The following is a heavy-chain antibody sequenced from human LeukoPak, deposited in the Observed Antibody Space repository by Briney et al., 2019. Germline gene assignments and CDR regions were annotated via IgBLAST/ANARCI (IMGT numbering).Heavy chain of an antibody. CDR2: ISGSGGST. D-gene: IGHD3-10*02. Sequence: GGSLRLSCAASGFTFSSYAMSWVRQAPGKGLEWVSAISGSGGSTYYADSVKGRFTTSRDNSKNTLYLQMNSLRAEDTAVYYCAKDSFTPVRGVILPYYFDYWGQGTLVTVSS. CDR3: AKDSFTPVRGVILPYYFDY. J-gene: IGHJ4*02. CDR1: GFTFSSYA. V-gene: IGHV3-23*01.